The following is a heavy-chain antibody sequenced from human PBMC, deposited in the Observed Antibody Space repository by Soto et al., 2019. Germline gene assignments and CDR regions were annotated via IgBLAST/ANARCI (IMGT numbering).Heavy chain of an antibody. J-gene: IGHJ3*02. CDR3: ASCIGGSCYSGNDAFDI. Sequence: SETLSLTCTVSGGSISSGGYYWSWIRQHPGKGLEWIGYIYYSGSTYYNPSLKSRVTISVDTSKNQFSLKLSSVTAADTAVYYCASCIGGSCYSGNDAFDIWGQGTMVNVSS. CDR1: GGSISSGGYY. D-gene: IGHD2-15*01. V-gene: IGHV4-31*03. CDR2: IYYSGST.